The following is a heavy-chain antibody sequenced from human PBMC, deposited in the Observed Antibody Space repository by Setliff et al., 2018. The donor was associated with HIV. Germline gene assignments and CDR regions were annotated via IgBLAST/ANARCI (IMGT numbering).Heavy chain of an antibody. CDR1: GGSISSSTYY. V-gene: IGHV4-39*01. J-gene: IGHJ3*02. Sequence: SETLSLTCTVSGGSISSSTYYWGWLRQPPVKGLEWIGTIYYSGSTSYNPSLKSRLTISVDTSKNQFSLKLSSVTAADTAMYYCAREHCSGGSCNGFDIWGQGTMVTVSS. D-gene: IGHD2-15*01. CDR3: AREHCSGGSCNGFDI. CDR2: IYYSGST.